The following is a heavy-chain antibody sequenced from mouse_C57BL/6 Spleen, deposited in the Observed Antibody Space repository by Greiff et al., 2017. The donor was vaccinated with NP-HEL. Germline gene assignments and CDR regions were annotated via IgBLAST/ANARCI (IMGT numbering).Heavy chain of an antibody. V-gene: IGHV1-18*01. CDR3: ARWGAFYDGYYVDWYFDV. CDR2: INPNNGGT. D-gene: IGHD2-3*01. J-gene: IGHJ1*03. Sequence: EVQLQQSGPELVKPGASVKIPCKASGYTFTDYNMDWVKQSHGKSLEWIGDINPNNGGTIYNQKFKGKATLTVDKSSSTAYMELRSLTSEDTAVYYCARWGAFYDGYYVDWYFDVWGTGTTVTVSS. CDR1: GYTFTDYN.